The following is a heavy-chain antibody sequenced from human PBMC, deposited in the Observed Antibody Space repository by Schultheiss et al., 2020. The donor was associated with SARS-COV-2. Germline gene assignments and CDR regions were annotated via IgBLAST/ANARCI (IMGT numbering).Heavy chain of an antibody. CDR2: IYSGGST. J-gene: IGHJ4*02. D-gene: IGHD2-15*01. CDR3: ARDLIGYCSGGSCLGNY. CDR1: GFTVSSNY. Sequence: GGSLRLSCAASGFTVSSNYMSWVRQAPGKGLEWVSVIYSGGSTYYADSVKGRFTISRDNSKNTLYLQMNSLRAEDTAVYYCARDLIGYCSGGSCLGNYWGQGTLVTVSS. V-gene: IGHV3-53*01.